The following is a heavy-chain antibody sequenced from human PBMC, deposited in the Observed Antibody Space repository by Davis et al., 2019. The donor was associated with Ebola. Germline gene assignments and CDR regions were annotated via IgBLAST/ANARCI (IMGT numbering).Heavy chain of an antibody. Sequence: PGGSLRLSCAASGFSLSDFYMSWIRQAPGKGLELISFISSTSPYTNYADSVKGRFTISRDNAKNSLYLQMNSLRSDDTAVYYCGYSNYDGYFFDYRGQGTVVTVSS. CDR3: GYSNYDGYFFDY. CDR1: GFSLSDFY. CDR2: ISSTSPYT. D-gene: IGHD4-11*01. J-gene: IGHJ4*02. V-gene: IGHV3-11*06.